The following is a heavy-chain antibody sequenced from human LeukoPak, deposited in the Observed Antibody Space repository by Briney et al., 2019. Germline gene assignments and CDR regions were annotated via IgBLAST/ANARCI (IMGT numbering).Heavy chain of an antibody. Sequence: SETLSLTCIVSGGPISVDYWNWIRQAPGKGLEWIGYIYYTGRTKYNPSLASRLTISIDTSKSQFSLRLTSVTAADTAVYYCASTVTTGYYYYMDVWGKGTTVTVSS. D-gene: IGHD4-17*01. CDR1: GGPISVDY. CDR3: ASTVTTGYYYYMDV. V-gene: IGHV4-59*01. J-gene: IGHJ6*03. CDR2: IYYTGRT.